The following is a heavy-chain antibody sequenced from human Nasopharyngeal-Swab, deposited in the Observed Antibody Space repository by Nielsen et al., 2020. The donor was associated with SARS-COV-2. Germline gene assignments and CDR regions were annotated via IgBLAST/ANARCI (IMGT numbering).Heavy chain of an antibody. CDR1: GFSFSAFT. J-gene: IGHJ4*02. V-gene: IGHV3-30-3*01. CDR3: VRGPLRTSKAFFDY. D-gene: IGHD3-16*01. Sequence: GASLQISCEASGFSFSAFTMHWIRQIPGKGLEWVAFISHDGFDKDYATSVRGRFTISRDNHRNTVYLQLDSLRSDDTAVYYCVRGPLRTSKAFFDYWGQGTLVTVSS. CDR2: ISHDGFDK.